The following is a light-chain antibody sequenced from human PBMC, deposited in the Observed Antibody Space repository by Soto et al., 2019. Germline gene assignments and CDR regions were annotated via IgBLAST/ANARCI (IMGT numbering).Light chain of an antibody. V-gene: IGLV2-14*03. CDR3: SSYTSSNTYV. J-gene: IGLJ1*01. Sequence: QSVLTQPASVSGSPGQSITISCTGTISDVSGYNFVSWYQQYPGKAPKLMIYDVSNRPSGVSNRFSGSKSGNTASLTISGLQAEDEADDYCSSYTSSNTYVFGAGTKLTVL. CDR1: ISDVSGYNF. CDR2: DVS.